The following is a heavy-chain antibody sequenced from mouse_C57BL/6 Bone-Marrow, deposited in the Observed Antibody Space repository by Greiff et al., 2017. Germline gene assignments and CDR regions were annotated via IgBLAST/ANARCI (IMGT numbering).Heavy chain of an antibody. J-gene: IGHJ2*01. D-gene: IGHD4-1*01. CDR2: IDPETGGT. CDR1: GYTFTDYE. CDR3: TKTGTGGFDY. Sequence: QVQLKQSGAELVRPGASVTLSCKASGYTFTDYEMHWVKQTPVHGLEWIGAIDPETGGTAYNQKFKGKAILTADKSSCTAYMELRSLTSEDSAVYYCTKTGTGGFDYWGQGTTLTVSS. V-gene: IGHV1-15*01.